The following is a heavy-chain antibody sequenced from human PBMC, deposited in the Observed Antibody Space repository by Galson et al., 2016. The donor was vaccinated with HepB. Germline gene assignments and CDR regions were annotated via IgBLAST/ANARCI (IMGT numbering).Heavy chain of an antibody. Sequence: SLRLSCAASGFIFSSYSMNWVRQAPGKGLEWISSISSSSNYIDYADSVRGRFTISRDNAKNLLYLHMNSLRPEDTAIYYCARDRAVTPRLGCPLYWGQGSLVTVAS. CDR3: ARDRAVTPRLGCPLY. CDR1: GFIFSSYS. V-gene: IGHV3-21*04. D-gene: IGHD2-21*02. CDR2: ISSSSNYI. J-gene: IGHJ4*02.